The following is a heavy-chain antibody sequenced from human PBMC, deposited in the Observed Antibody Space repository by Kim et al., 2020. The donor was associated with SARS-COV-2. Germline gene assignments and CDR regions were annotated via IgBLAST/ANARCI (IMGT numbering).Heavy chain of an antibody. Sequence: SETLSLTCTVSGGSISGYYWTWIRQPPGKGLEWVGVIYYSGTSNHNPTLKSRVTISVDTSKNQFSLKVNSVTAADTAVYFCARVRGGYSYGPFDYWGQGTLGTVSS. CDR3: ARVRGGYSYGPFDY. J-gene: IGHJ4*02. D-gene: IGHD5-18*01. CDR1: GGSISGYY. CDR2: IYYSGTS. V-gene: IGHV4-59*13.